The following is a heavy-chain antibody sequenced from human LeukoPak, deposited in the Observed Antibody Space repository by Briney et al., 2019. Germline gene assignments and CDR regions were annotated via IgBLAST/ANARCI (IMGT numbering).Heavy chain of an antibody. CDR3: TRGDIVVVTAIPDFDY. CDR1: GYTFISYA. D-gene: IGHD2-21*02. Sequence: ASVKVSCKASGYTFISYAVNWVRQAPGQGLEWMGWINTNTGNPTYAQGFTGRFVFSLDTSVSTAYLQISSLKAEDTAVYYCTRGDIVVVTAIPDFDYWGQGTLVTVSS. J-gene: IGHJ4*02. V-gene: IGHV7-4-1*02. CDR2: INTNTGNP.